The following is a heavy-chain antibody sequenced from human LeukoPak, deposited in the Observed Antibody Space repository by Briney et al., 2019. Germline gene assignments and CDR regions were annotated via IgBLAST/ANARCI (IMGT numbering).Heavy chain of an antibody. J-gene: IGHJ5*02. CDR2: ISAYNGNT. D-gene: IGHD1-26*01. Sequence: ASVEVSCKASGYTLTSYGISWVRQAPGQGLEWMGWISAYNGNTNYAQKLQGRVTMTTDTSTSTAYMELRSLRSDDTAVYYCARAGDWEPLRSLFGWFDPWGQGTLVTVSS. CDR1: GYTLTSYG. V-gene: IGHV1-18*01. CDR3: ARAGDWEPLRSLFGWFDP.